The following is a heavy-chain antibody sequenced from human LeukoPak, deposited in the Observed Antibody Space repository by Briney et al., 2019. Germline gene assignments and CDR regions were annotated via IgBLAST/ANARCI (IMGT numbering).Heavy chain of an antibody. CDR3: AKPTYQRGYSNGYDY. D-gene: IGHD5-18*01. CDR2: TSYEGSNE. Sequence: GGSLRLSCAASGFTFGSYGMHWVRQAPGKGLEWVAVTSYEGSNEYYGDSVKGRFTISRDNSKNTLYLQMNSLRAEDTAVYYCAKPTYQRGYSNGYDYWGRGTLVTVSS. J-gene: IGHJ4*02. CDR1: GFTFGSYG. V-gene: IGHV3-30*18.